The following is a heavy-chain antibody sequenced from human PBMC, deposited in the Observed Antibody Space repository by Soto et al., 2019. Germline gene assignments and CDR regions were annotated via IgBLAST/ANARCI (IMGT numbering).Heavy chain of an antibody. CDR1: WGKIVNAW. CDR2: IKSKTDGGTT. V-gene: IGHV3-15*07. CDR3: TTDSYSTMIVVLFDY. D-gene: IGHD3-22*01. Sequence: GSLRHSYTAAWGKIVNAWGNCVRQDPGKGLEWVGRIKSKTDGGTTDFAAPVKGRFAISRDDSKNIMYLQMNSLNIEDTAVYYCTTDSYSTMIVVLFDYWGNGTLVTVSS. J-gene: IGHJ4*01.